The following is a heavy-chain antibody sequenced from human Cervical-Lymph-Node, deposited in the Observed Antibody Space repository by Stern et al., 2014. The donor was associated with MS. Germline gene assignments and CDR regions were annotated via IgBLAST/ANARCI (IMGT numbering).Heavy chain of an antibody. CDR2: LWYDGSTK. Sequence: VQLVESGGGVVQPGRSLRLSCAASGFTFSSYGMHWVRQAPGKGLEWVAVLWYDGSTKYYADSVKGRFTISRDNSKNTLYLQMNSLRAEDTAVYYCARDRHDLGYCSGGSCYLPDYWGQGTLVTVSS. CDR1: GFTFSSYG. CDR3: ARDRHDLGYCSGGSCYLPDY. D-gene: IGHD2-15*01. J-gene: IGHJ4*02. V-gene: IGHV3-33*01.